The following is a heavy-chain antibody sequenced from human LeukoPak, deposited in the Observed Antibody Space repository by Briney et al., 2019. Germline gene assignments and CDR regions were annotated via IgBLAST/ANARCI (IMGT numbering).Heavy chain of an antibody. V-gene: IGHV3-33*01. CDR1: GFTFNRNG. D-gene: IGHD3-22*01. CDR3: ARWLSYKIDSNGFLDY. Sequence: GRSLRLSCAASGFTFNRNGMHWVRQAPGKGLEWVALIWFDGSREYYGDSVKGRFIISRDNSKNTLYLQMNSLRAEDTAVYYCARWLSYKIDSNGFLDYWGQGTLVTVSS. CDR2: IWFDGSRE. J-gene: IGHJ4*02.